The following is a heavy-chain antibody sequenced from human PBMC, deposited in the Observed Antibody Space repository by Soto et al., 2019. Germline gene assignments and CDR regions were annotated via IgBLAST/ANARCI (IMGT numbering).Heavy chain of an antibody. CDR1: GGSISSSSYY. Sequence: PSETLSLTCTVSGGSISSSSYYWGWIRQPPGKGLEWIGSIYYSGSTYYNPSLKSRVTISVDTSKNQFSLKLSSVTAADTAVYYCARLVGDSSGYYPGLADYWGQGTLVTVSS. J-gene: IGHJ4*02. V-gene: IGHV4-39*01. CDR3: ARLVGDSSGYYPGLADY. D-gene: IGHD3-22*01. CDR2: IYYSGST.